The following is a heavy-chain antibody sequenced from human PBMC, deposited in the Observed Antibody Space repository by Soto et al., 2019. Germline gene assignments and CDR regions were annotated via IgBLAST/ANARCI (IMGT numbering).Heavy chain of an antibody. CDR2: IYWWDAK. J-gene: IGHJ4*02. CDR3: ASKGAEDWPLDY. CDR1: GFSLSTSGVG. D-gene: IGHD3-9*01. Sequence: QITLKQSGPPLVKPTQTLTLTCTFSGFSLSTSGVGVGWIRQSPGEALEWLAVIYWWDAKKYSPSLTNRLTITKDISKNQVVLTMTKMGPMDTGTYYCASKGAEDWPLDYWGQGTLVTVSS. V-gene: IGHV2-5*01.